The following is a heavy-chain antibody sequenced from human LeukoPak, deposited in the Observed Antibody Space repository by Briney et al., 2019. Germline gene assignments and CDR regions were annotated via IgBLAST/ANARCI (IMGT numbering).Heavy chain of an antibody. CDR2: IIPILGIA. CDR3: ARDGGYSAPDY. Sequence: SVKVSCKASGGTFSSYAIGWVRQAPGQGLEWMGRIIPILGIANYAQKFQGRVTITADKSTSTAYMELSSLRSEDTAVYYCARDGGYSAPDYWGQGTLVTVSS. V-gene: IGHV1-69*04. J-gene: IGHJ4*02. CDR1: GGTFSSYA. D-gene: IGHD5-12*01.